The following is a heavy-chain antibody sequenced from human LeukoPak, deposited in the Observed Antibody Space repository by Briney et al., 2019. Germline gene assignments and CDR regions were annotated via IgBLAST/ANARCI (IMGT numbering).Heavy chain of an antibody. CDR3: ARGLYSSGWYGSDFDY. V-gene: IGHV3-11*04. Sequence: GGSLRLSCAASGLTFSDYYMTWIRKAPGKGLEWVSYINSGGSAMYYVDSVKGRFTISRDDAKNSLYLQMNSLRAEDTAVYYCARGLYSSGWYGSDFDYWGQGILVTVSS. CDR1: GLTFSDYY. J-gene: IGHJ4*02. CDR2: INSGGSAM. D-gene: IGHD6-19*01.